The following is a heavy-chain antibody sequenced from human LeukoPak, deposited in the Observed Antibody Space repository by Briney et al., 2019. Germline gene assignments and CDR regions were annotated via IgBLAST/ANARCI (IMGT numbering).Heavy chain of an antibody. CDR1: GGTFSSYA. V-gene: IGHV1-69*04. J-gene: IGHJ6*02. CDR3: ARLSGYSYGRLYYGMDV. CDR2: IIPILGIA. Sequence: GASVKVSCKASGGTFSSYAISWVRQAPGQGLEWMGRIIPILGIANYAQKFQGRVTITADKSTSTAYMELSSLRSEDTAVYYCARLSGYSYGRLYYGMDVWGQGTTVTVSS. D-gene: IGHD5-18*01.